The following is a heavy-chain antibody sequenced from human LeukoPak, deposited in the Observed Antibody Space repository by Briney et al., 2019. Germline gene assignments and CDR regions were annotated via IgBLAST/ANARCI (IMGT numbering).Heavy chain of an antibody. CDR3: ARDSDSSGWSPADY. Sequence: ASVTVSCTASGYTFTGYYMHWVRQAPGQGLEWMGWINPNSGGTNYAQKFQGRVTMTRDTSISTAYMELSRLRSDDTAVYYCARDSDSSGWSPADYWGQGTLVTVSS. J-gene: IGHJ4*02. CDR1: GYTFTGYY. V-gene: IGHV1-2*02. D-gene: IGHD6-19*01. CDR2: INPNSGGT.